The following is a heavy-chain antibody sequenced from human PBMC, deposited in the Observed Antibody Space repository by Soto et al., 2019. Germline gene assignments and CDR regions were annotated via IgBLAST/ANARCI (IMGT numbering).Heavy chain of an antibody. J-gene: IGHJ4*02. CDR3: AHTVNRVFDY. Sequence: QITLKESGPTLVKPTQTLTLTCTFSGFSLSTSGVGVGWIRQPPGKALEWLALIYWDDDKRYSPSLKSRLPTTPPTPKNQVVLKMTTMAPVDTATYYCAHTVNRVFDYWGQGPLVTVSS. V-gene: IGHV2-5*02. CDR1: GFSLSTSGVG. CDR2: IYWDDDK.